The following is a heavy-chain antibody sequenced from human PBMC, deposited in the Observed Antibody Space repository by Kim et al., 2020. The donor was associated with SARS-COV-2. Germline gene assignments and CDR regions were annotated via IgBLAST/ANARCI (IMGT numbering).Heavy chain of an antibody. CDR1: GFAFSTNG. J-gene: IGHJ4*02. Sequence: GGSLRLSCVASGFAFSTNGMNWVRQAPGKGLEWVSSISPDSNFMPYADLVKGRFTISRDNAKNSLFLQLNSLTADDTAVYYCANFQTVGVTGFENWGRGTLVTVSS. V-gene: IGHV3-21*01. D-gene: IGHD1-26*01. CDR2: ISPDSNFM. CDR3: ANFQTVGVTGFEN.